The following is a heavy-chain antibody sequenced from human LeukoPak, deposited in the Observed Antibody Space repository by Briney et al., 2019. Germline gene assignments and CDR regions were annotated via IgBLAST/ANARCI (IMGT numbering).Heavy chain of an antibody. CDR2: IIPIFGAA. D-gene: IGHD3-10*01. Sequence: SVKVSCKASGGTFSRYAISWVRQAPGPGLEWMGGIIPIFGAANYAQKFQGRVTITADKSTSTAYMELSSLRSEDTAMYYCARTILWFGELLTEDWYFDLWGRGTLVTVSS. V-gene: IGHV1-69*06. CDR3: ARTILWFGELLTEDWYFDL. CDR1: GGTFSRYA. J-gene: IGHJ2*01.